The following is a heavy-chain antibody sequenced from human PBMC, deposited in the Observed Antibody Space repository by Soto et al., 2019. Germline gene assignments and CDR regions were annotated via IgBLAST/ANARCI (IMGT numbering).Heavy chain of an antibody. D-gene: IGHD5-18*01. J-gene: IGHJ6*02. CDR2: MNPNSGNT. CDR1: GYTFISYD. V-gene: IGHV1-8*01. Sequence: ASVKVSCKASGYTFISYDINWVRQATGQGLEWMGWMNPNSGNTGYAQKFQGRVTMTRNTSISTAYMELSSLRSEDTAVYYCARKSYSYGYLLGYYYYGMDVWGQGTTVTVSS. CDR3: ARKSYSYGYLLGYYYYGMDV.